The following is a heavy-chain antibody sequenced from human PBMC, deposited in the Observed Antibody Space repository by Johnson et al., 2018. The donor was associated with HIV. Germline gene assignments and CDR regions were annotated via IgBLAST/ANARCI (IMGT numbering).Heavy chain of an antibody. Sequence: QVQLVESGGGVVQPGGSLRLSCAASGFTFSSYGLHWVRQAPGKGLQWVAVISYDGNKTYYADSVRGLTISRDNSKHTLYLQLSSLRSEDTAVYYCARDYSNPPHAFDIWGQGTMVTVSS. J-gene: IGHJ3*02. CDR3: ARDYSNPPHAFDI. D-gene: IGHD4-11*01. CDR2: ISYDGNKT. CDR1: GFTFSSYG. V-gene: IGHV3-30*03.